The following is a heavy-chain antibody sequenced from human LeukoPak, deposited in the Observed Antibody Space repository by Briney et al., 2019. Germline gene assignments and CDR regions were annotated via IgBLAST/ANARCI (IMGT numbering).Heavy chain of an antibody. Sequence: GGSLRLSCAASGFTFSNCWMHWVRQAPGKGLVWVSRINSDGINTSYADSVKGRFAISRDNAKNTLNLQMNSLRAEDTAVYYCARDLGQYYDTSDNWFDPWGQGTLVTVSS. CDR3: ARDLGQYYDTSDNWFDP. CDR2: INSDGINT. D-gene: IGHD3-22*01. CDR1: GFTFSNCW. J-gene: IGHJ5*02. V-gene: IGHV3-74*01.